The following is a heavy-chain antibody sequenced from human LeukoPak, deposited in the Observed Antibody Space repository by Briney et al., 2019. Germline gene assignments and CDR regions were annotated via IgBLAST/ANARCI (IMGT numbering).Heavy chain of an antibody. CDR1: GYTFTGYY. CDR3: ARDGGGITIFGVVHHYYYMDV. Sequence: GASVKVSCKASGYTFTGYYMHWVRQAPGQGLEWMGWINPNSGGTNYAQKFQGWVTMTRDTSISTAYMELSRLRSDDTAVYYCARDGGGITIFGVVHHYYYMDVWGKGTTVTVSS. D-gene: IGHD3-3*01. J-gene: IGHJ6*03. CDR2: INPNSGGT. V-gene: IGHV1-2*04.